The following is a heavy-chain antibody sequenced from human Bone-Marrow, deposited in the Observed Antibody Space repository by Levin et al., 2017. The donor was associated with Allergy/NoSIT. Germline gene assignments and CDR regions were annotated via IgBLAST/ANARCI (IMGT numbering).Heavy chain of an antibody. CDR1: GFTFSSYA. CDR3: AKDGGSGYSRDFDY. V-gene: IGHV3-23*01. D-gene: IGHD3-22*01. Sequence: PGGSLRLSCAASGFTFSSYAMSWVRQAPGKGLEWVSSISGSGGSTYYADSVKGRFTISRDNSKNTLYLQMNNLRVEDTAVYYCAKDGGSGYSRDFDYWGQGTLVTVSS. CDR2: ISGSGGST. J-gene: IGHJ4*02.